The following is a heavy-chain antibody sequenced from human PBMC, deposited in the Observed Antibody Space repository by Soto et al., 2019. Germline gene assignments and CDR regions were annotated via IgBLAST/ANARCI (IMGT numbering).Heavy chain of an antibody. J-gene: IGHJ6*02. CDR2: ISSGGSTI. CDR3: AREDIVVVPAANYGMDV. D-gene: IGHD2-2*01. V-gene: IGHV3-11*01. Sequence: GGSLRLSCAASGFTFSGYYMSWIRQAPGKGLEWISYISSGGSTIYYADSVKGRFTISRDNAKNSLYLQMNSLRAEDTAVYYCAREDIVVVPAANYGMDVWGQGTTVTVSS. CDR1: GFTFSGYY.